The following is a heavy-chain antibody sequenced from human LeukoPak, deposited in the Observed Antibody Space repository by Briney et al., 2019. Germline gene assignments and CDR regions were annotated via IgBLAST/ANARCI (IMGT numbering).Heavy chain of an antibody. V-gene: IGHV3-21*01. J-gene: IGHJ4*02. Sequence: GGSLRLSCAASGFTFSSYSMNWVRQAPGKGLEWVSSISSSSSYIYYADSVKGRFTISRDNAKNSLYLQMNSLRAEDTAVYYCARNYYDSSGYYQIGYWGQGTLVTVSS. CDR3: ARNYYDSSGYYQIGY. D-gene: IGHD3-22*01. CDR2: ISSSSSYI. CDR1: GFTFSSYS.